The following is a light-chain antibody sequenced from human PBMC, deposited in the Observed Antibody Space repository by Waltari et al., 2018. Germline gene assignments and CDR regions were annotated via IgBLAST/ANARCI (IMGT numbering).Light chain of an antibody. CDR3: QQYDNLPLT. Sequence: DIHMTQSPSSLSASVGDRVTITCRASQTINKYLNWYQQKPGKAPKVLISVVSYLHTGVPSRFSGSGSGTDFTLTISSLQPEDFATYYCQQYDNLPLTFGGGTKVEIK. CDR1: QTINKY. CDR2: VVS. J-gene: IGKJ4*01. V-gene: IGKV1-39*01.